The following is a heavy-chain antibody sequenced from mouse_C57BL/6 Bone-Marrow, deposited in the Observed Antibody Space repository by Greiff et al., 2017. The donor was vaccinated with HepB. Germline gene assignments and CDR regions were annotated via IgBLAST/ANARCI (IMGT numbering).Heavy chain of an antibody. CDR2: IDPSDSYT. V-gene: IGHV1-59*01. CDR3: ARPGSSDWFAY. D-gene: IGHD1-1*01. Sequence: VQPQQPGAELVRPGTSVKLSCKASGYTFTSYWMHWVKQRPGQGLEWIGVIDPSDSYTNYNQKFKGKATLTVDTSSSTAYMQLSSLTSEDSAVYYCARPGSSDWFAYWGQGTLVTVSA. CDR1: GYTFTSYW. J-gene: IGHJ3*01.